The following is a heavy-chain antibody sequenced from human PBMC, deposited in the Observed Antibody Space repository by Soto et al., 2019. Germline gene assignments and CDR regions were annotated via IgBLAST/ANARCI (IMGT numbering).Heavy chain of an antibody. Sequence: SETLSLTCTVSGGSISSYYWSWIRQPPGKGLEWIGYIYYSGSTNYNPPLKSRVTISVDTSKNQFSLKLSSVTAADTAVYYCARDSGYDFAYYYGMDVWGQGTTVTVSS. D-gene: IGHD3-3*01. CDR3: ARDSGYDFAYYYGMDV. CDR2: IYYSGST. CDR1: GGSISSYY. J-gene: IGHJ6*02. V-gene: IGHV4-59*01.